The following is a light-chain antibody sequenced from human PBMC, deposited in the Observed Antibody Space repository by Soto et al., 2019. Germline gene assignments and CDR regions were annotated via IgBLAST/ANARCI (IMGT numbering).Light chain of an antibody. CDR3: SPYTSSSHHVV. Sequence: QSALTQPASVSGSPGQSITISCTGTSSDVGGYNYVSWYQQHPGKAPKLMIYDVSNRPSGVSNRFSGSKSGYTASLTISGLHALGEADYYRSPYTSSSHHVVFGGGTNLTVL. CDR1: SSDVGGYNY. CDR2: DVS. J-gene: IGLJ2*01. V-gene: IGLV2-14*01.